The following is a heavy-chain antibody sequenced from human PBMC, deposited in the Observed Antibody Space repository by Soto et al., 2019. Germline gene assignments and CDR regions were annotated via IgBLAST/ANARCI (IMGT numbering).Heavy chain of an antibody. D-gene: IGHD3-22*01. Sequence: GASVKVSCKASGGSFSNFGISWVRQAPGQGLEWMGWISAYNGNTNYAQKLQGRVTMTTDTSTSTAYMELRSLRSDDTAVYYCARVSSGYSDYWGQGTLVTVSS. CDR3: ARVSSGYSDY. V-gene: IGHV1-18*04. J-gene: IGHJ4*02. CDR2: ISAYNGNT. CDR1: GGSFSNFG.